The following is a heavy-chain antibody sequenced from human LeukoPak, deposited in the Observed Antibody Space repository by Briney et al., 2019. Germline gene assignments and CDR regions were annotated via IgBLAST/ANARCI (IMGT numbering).Heavy chain of an antibody. CDR3: AKDSTMWPHYFDH. D-gene: IGHD2-21*01. CDR2: IFDGGDTK. Sequence: PGGSLRLSCAASGFTFSSYAMAWVRQAPGKGLEWVSSIFDGGDTKDYADSVKGRFTTSRDNSKNELYLQMNSLTAEDTAVYFCAKDSTMWPHYFDHWGQGILVIVS. V-gene: IGHV3-23*01. CDR1: GFTFSSYA. J-gene: IGHJ4*02.